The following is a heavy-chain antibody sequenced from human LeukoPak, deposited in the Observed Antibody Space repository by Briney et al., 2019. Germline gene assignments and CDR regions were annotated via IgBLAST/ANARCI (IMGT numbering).Heavy chain of an antibody. D-gene: IGHD5-12*01. Sequence: SENLSLTCTVSGGSISSSSYYWGWIRQPPGKGLEWIGSIYYSGSTYYNPSLKSRVTISVDTSKNQFSLKLSSVTAADTAVYYWARGPCGYEHPGFDYWGQGTLVTVSS. J-gene: IGHJ4*02. V-gene: IGHV4-39*07. CDR2: IYYSGST. CDR3: ARGPCGYEHPGFDY. CDR1: GGSISSSSYY.